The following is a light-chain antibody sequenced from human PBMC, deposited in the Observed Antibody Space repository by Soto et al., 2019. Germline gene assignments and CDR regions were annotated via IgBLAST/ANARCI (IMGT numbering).Light chain of an antibody. CDR1: QSVGSN. V-gene: IGKV3-15*01. CDR2: GAS. Sequence: EIVMTQSPATLSVSPGERATLSCRASQSVGSNLASYQQKPRQAPRRLIYGASTSATAIPARFSGSGSGSEFTLTLSSLQSEDFAIYLCQYYNNWPPDRTFGQGTKVEIK. CDR3: QYYNNWPPDRT. J-gene: IGKJ1*01.